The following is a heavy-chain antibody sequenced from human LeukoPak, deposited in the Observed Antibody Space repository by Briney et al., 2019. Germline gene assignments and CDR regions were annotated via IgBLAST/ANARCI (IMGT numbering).Heavy chain of an antibody. CDR2: ISSSGSTI. V-gene: IGHV3-48*03. Sequence: PRGSPRLSCAASGFTFSSYEMNWVRQAPGKGLEWVSYISSSGSTIYYADSVKGRFTISRDNAKNSLYLQMNSLRAEDTAVYYCARERMDTMGDAFDIWGQGTMVTVSP. CDR3: ARERMDTMGDAFDI. CDR1: GFTFSSYE. D-gene: IGHD5-12*01. J-gene: IGHJ3*02.